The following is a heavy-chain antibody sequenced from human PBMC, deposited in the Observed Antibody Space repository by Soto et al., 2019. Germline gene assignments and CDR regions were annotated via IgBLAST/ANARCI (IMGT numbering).Heavy chain of an antibody. J-gene: IGHJ3*02. CDR2: IIPLFDAS. Sequence: QMQLVQSEAEVKKPGSSVKVSCTSFGGSINDYAINWVRQAPGQGLAWMGGIIPLFDASDYAQKFQGRVTITADASTNSAYLEVSRLRSEDTAVFYCATSWRSTGDGPNKGALDIWGQWTVVTVSS. V-gene: IGHV1-69*01. D-gene: IGHD2-2*01. CDR1: GGSINDYA. CDR3: ATSWRSTGDGPNKGALDI.